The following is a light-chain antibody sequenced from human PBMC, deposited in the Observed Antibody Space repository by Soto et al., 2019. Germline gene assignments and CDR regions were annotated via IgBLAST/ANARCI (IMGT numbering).Light chain of an antibody. J-gene: IGKJ5*01. CDR3: QQRSNWPPIT. CDR2: DAS. Sequence: EIVMTQSPATLSVSPGERATLSCRAGQSVSSNLAWYQQKPGQAPRLLIYDASNRATGIPARFSGSGSGTDFTLTISSLEPEDFVVYYCQQRSNWPPITFGQGTRLEIK. V-gene: IGKV3-11*01. CDR1: QSVSSN.